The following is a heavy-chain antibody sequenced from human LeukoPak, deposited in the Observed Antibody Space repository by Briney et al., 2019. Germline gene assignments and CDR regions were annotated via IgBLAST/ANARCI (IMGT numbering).Heavy chain of an antibody. Sequence: SETLALTCTVSGGSISSYYWSWIRQLPGKGLEWIGYIYYSGSTNYNPSLKSRVTISVDTSKNQFSLKLSSVTAADTAVYYCARARPGYGGNYYFDYWGQGTLVTVSS. CDR3: ARARPGYGGNYYFDY. J-gene: IGHJ4*02. CDR2: IYYSGST. V-gene: IGHV4-59*01. CDR1: GGSISSYY. D-gene: IGHD4-23*01.